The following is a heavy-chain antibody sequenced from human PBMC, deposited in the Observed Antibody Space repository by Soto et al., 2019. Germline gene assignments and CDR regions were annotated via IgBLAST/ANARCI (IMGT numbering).Heavy chain of an antibody. V-gene: IGHV4-59*01. CDR3: ARGGNVGSGWYMEYYYGMDV. CDR2: IYYSGST. J-gene: IGHJ6*02. D-gene: IGHD6-19*01. CDR1: GGSISSYY. Sequence: QVQLQESGPGLVKPSETLSLTCTVSGGSISSYYWSWIRQPPGKGLEWIGYIYYSGSTNYHPALKSQVTISVATSKNQFSLKRSSVTAADTAVYYCARGGNVGSGWYMEYYYGMDVWGHGTTVAGYS.